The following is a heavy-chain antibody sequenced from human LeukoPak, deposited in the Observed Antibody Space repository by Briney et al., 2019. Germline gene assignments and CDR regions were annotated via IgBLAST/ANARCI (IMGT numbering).Heavy chain of an antibody. CDR1: GGSISSYY. CDR3: ARPTYYYDSSGYPDDAFDI. V-gene: IGHV4-59*01. D-gene: IGHD3-22*01. CDR2: IYYSGST. J-gene: IGHJ3*02. Sequence: SETLSLTCTVSGGSISSYYWSWIRQPPGKGLEWIGYIYYSGSTNYNPSLKSRVTISVDTSKNQFSLKLSSVTAADTAVYYCARPTYYYDSSGYPDDAFDIWGQGTMVTVSS.